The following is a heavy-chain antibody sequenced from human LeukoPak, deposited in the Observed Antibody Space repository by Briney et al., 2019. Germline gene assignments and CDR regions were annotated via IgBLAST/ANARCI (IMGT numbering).Heavy chain of an antibody. CDR1: GGSISSSSYY. J-gene: IGHJ5*02. CDR3: ARQGGYYDYVWGSYRPNWFDP. D-gene: IGHD3-16*02. CDR2: IYYSGST. Sequence: SSETLSLTCTVSGGSISSSSYYWGWIRQPPGKGLEWIVSIYYSGSTYYNPSLKSRVTISVDTSKNQFSLKLSSVTAADTAVYYCARQGGYYDYVWGSYRPNWFDPWGQGTLVTVSS. V-gene: IGHV4-39*01.